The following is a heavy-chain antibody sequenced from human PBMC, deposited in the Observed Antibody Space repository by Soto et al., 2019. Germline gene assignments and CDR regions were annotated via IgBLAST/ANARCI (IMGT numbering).Heavy chain of an antibody. CDR3: EKDGEVAEAGYSFDY. V-gene: IGHV3-30*18. J-gene: IGHJ4*02. CDR2: ISYDGRDK. D-gene: IGHD6-13*01. Sequence: GSLRLSCAASGFTFSSYGMHWVRQAPGKGLEWVAVISYDGRDKYHTASVKGRFTISRDSSKNTLYLQMNSLRPEDTAVYYCEKDGEVAEAGYSFDYWGQGTLVTVSS. CDR1: GFTFSSYG.